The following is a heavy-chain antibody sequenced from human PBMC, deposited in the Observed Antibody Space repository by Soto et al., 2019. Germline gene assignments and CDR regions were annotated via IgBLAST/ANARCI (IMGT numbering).Heavy chain of an antibody. V-gene: IGHV4-30-4*01. CDR3: ARVFLVHTQNPIDWFDP. J-gene: IGHJ5*02. CDR1: GGSISSCDYY. D-gene: IGHD2-2*01. CDR2: IYYSGST. Sequence: SETLSLTCTVSGGSISSCDYYWSWIRQPPGKGLEWIGYIYYSGSTYYNPSLKSRVTISVDTSKNQFSLKLSSVTAADTAVYYCARVFLVHTQNPIDWFDPWGQGTLVTVSS.